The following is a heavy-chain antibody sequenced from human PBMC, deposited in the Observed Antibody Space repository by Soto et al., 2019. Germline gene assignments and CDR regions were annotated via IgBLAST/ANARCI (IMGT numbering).Heavy chain of an antibody. Sequence: EVQLVESGGGWVQPGRSLRLSCAASGFTFDVYAMHWVRHAPGKGLEWVSGINYNSGSVGYADSVKGRLTISRDNAKNSLLLKMDSLRAEDTAVYYCAKDISLRGWVYLVVEYWGQGTLVTVSP. V-gene: IGHV3-9*01. CDR1: GFTFDVYA. J-gene: IGHJ4*02. CDR3: AKDISLRGWVYLVVEY. D-gene: IGHD6-13*01. CDR2: INYNSGSV.